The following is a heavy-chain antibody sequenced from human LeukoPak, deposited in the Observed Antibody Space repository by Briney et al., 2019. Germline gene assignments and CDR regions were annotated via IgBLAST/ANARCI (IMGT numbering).Heavy chain of an antibody. CDR3: ARDPNGDYIGTFDM. Sequence: PGGSLRLSCAASEFTFSSYGMSWVRQAPGKGLEWASSISGSGGSTQYADSVQGRFAISRDNSKNTLYLQMNSLRAEDTAVYFCARDPNGDYIGTFDMWGRGTMVSVSS. J-gene: IGHJ3*02. CDR2: ISGSGGST. V-gene: IGHV3-23*01. CDR1: EFTFSSYG. D-gene: IGHD4-17*01.